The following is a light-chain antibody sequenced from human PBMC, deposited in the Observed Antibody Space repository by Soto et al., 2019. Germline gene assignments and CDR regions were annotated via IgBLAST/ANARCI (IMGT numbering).Light chain of an antibody. V-gene: IGKV3-20*01. CDR1: QSVSNTY. CDR3: DQYGSSPT. J-gene: IGKJ2*01. CDR2: GAS. Sequence: EVLLTESPGTLSLSPGERATLSCRASQSVSNTYLAWYQQRPGQAPRLLIYGASSRATGIPDRFSGSGSGTDFTLTISRLVPEDFAVYYGDQYGSSPTCGQGTNLEIK.